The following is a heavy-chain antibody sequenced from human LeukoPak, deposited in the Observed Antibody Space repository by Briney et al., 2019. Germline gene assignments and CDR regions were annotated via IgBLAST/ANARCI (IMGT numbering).Heavy chain of an antibody. CDR2: IIPIFGTA. Sequence: GASVKVSCKASGGTFSSYAISWVRQAPGQGLEWMGGIIPIFGTANYAQKFQGRVTITADESTSTAYMELSSLRSEDTAVYYCARDFGGYYSDEYYYSGMDVWGQGTTVTVSS. CDR1: GGTFSSYA. CDR3: ARDFGGYYSDEYYYSGMDV. V-gene: IGHV1-69*13. D-gene: IGHD5-12*01. J-gene: IGHJ6*02.